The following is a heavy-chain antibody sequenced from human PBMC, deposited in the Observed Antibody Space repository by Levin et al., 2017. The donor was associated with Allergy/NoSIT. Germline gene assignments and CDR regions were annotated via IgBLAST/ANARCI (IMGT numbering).Heavy chain of an antibody. D-gene: IGHD6-13*01. CDR1: GGSISSGGYY. J-gene: IGHJ5*02. V-gene: IGHV4-31*03. Sequence: SETLSLTCTVSGGSISSGGYYWSWIRQHPGKGLEWIGYIYYSGSTYYNPSLKSRVTISVDTSKNQFSLKLSSVTAADTAVYFCARDSKRARIAAPGTTGGFVPWGQGTLVTVSS. CDR2: IYYSGST. CDR3: ARDSKRARIAAPGTTGGFVP.